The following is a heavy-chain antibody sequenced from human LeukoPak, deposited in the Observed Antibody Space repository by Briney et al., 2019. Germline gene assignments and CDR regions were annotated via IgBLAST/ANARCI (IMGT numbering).Heavy chain of an antibody. Sequence: SETLSLTCIVSGDSITSGTYYWAWIRQPPGKGLEWIVSIYYGESTYYNPSLKSRVTISVDTSKNQVSLKLSSVTAADTAVYYCARPAMVRGVSNWFDPWGQGTLVTVSS. V-gene: IGHV4-39*07. CDR3: ARPAMVRGVSNWFDP. CDR2: IYYGEST. D-gene: IGHD3-10*01. CDR1: GDSITSGTYY. J-gene: IGHJ5*02.